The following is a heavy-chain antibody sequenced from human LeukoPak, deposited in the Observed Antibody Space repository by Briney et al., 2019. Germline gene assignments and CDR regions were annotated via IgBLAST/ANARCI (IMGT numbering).Heavy chain of an antibody. J-gene: IGHJ6*02. Sequence: SETLSLTCTVSGGSISSYFWSWIRQPAGKGLEWIGRIYTSGSTNYNPSLKSRVTMSVDTSKNKFSLKLSSVIAADTAVYYCARGSHGPLYFYYGMDVWGQGTTVTVSS. CDR3: ARGSHGPLYFYYGMDV. CDR1: GGSISSYF. CDR2: IYTSGST. V-gene: IGHV4-4*07.